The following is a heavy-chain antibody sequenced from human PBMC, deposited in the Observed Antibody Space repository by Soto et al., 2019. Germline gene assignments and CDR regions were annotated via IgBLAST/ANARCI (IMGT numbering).Heavy chain of an antibody. CDR3: ARDLYYYGSGSYFAFDI. CDR1: GYTFTSYG. Sequence: QVQLVQSGAEVKKPGASVKVSCKASGYTFTSYGISWVRQAPGQGLEWMGWISAYNGNTNYAQKLQGRVTMTTDTSTSTAYMELRSLRSDDTAVSYCARDLYYYGSGSYFAFDIWGQGTMVTVSS. V-gene: IGHV1-18*01. J-gene: IGHJ3*02. CDR2: ISAYNGNT. D-gene: IGHD3-10*01.